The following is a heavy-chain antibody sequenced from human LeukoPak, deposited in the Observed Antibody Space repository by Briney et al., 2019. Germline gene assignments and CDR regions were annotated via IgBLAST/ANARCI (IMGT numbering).Heavy chain of an antibody. CDR3: ARDHQNGFLF. J-gene: IGHJ4*02. Sequence: GASVKVSCKASGYTFTNYYIHWVRQAPGQGLEWMGIINPSGGSTGYPQKFQGRVTVTRDTSTSTVHMELSSLRSEDTAVYYCARDHQNGFLFWGQGTLVTVSS. D-gene: IGHD5-24*01. CDR2: INPSGGST. V-gene: IGHV1-46*01. CDR1: GYTFTNYY.